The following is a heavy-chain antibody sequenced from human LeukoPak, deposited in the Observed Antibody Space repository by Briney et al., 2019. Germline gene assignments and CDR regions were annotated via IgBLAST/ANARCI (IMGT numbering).Heavy chain of an antibody. CDR3: ARVASAAADADNWFDP. CDR2: IYYSGST. V-gene: IGHV4-59*01. Sequence: SETLSLTCSVSGGSISSYYWSWIRQPPGKGLEWIGNIYYSGSTNYNPSLKSRVTISVDTSKNQFSLKLSSVTAADTAVYYCARVASAAADADNWFDPWGQGTLVTVSS. D-gene: IGHD6-13*01. CDR1: GGSISSYY. J-gene: IGHJ5*02.